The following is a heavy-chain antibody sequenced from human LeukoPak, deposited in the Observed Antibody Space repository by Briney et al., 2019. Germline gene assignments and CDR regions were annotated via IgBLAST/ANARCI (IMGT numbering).Heavy chain of an antibody. D-gene: IGHD2-15*01. CDR2: IYYSGST. J-gene: IGHJ6*03. CDR3: ASFYCSGGSCYQYYYYYYMDV. CDR1: GGSISRSSYY. V-gene: IGHV4-39*01. Sequence: SETLSLTCSVSGGSISRSSYYWGWIRQPPGKGLEWIGIIYYSGSTYSNPSLRSRVTISVDTSKNQFSLKLSSVTAADTAVYYCASFYCSGGSCYQYYYYYYMDVWGKGTTVTISS.